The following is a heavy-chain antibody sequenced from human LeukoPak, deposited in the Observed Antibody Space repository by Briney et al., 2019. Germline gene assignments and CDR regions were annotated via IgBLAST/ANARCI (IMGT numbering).Heavy chain of an antibody. CDR3: ARQRAVATPVDY. D-gene: IGHD5-12*01. Sequence: GASLKISCQGSGYRFTSYWIGWVRQLPGKGLEWMGIIYPGDSDTRYSPSFQGQVTISADKSISTAYLQWSSLKASDTAMYYCARQRAVATPVDYWGQGTLVTVSS. V-gene: IGHV5-51*01. CDR2: IYPGDSDT. CDR1: GYRFTSYW. J-gene: IGHJ4*02.